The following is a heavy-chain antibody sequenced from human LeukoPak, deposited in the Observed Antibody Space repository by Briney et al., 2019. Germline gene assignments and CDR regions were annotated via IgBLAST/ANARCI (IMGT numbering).Heavy chain of an antibody. CDR3: ARALLRWLWVY. CDR1: GFTFSSYS. D-gene: IGHD3-22*01. V-gene: IGHV3-53*01. CDR2: IYSGGST. Sequence: PGGSLRLSCAASGFTFSSYSMNWVRQAPGKGLEWVSVIYSGGSTYYADSVKGRFTISRDNSKDTLYLQMNSLRAEDTAVYYCARALLRWLWVYWGQGTLVTVSS. J-gene: IGHJ4*02.